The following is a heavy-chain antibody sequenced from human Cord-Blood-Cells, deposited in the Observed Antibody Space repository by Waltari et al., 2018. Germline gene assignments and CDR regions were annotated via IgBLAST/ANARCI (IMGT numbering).Heavy chain of an antibody. Sequence: EVQLVESGGGLVQPGGSLKLSCAASGFTFSGSAMPWVRQASGKGLEWGGRIRSKANSYATAYAASVKGRFTISRDDSKNTAYLQMNSLKTEDTAVYYCTRHSRSGSYDYWGQGTLVTVSS. CDR3: TRHSRSGSYDY. D-gene: IGHD1-26*01. J-gene: IGHJ4*02. V-gene: IGHV3-73*02. CDR1: GFTFSGSA. CDR2: IRSKANSYAT.